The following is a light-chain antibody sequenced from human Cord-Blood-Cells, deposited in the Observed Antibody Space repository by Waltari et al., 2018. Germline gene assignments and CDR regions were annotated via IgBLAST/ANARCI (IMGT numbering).Light chain of an antibody. CDR2: EVS. CDR3: MQSIQLPLT. Sequence: DIVMTQTRLSLSVTQGQPASISCKSSQSLLHRDGKTYLYGYLQKPGQSPQLLLYEVSNRFSGVPDRFSGSGSGTDFTLKISRVEADDVVVYYCMQSIQLPLTFGGGTKVEIK. CDR1: QSLLHRDGKTY. V-gene: IGKV2D-29*02. J-gene: IGKJ4*01.